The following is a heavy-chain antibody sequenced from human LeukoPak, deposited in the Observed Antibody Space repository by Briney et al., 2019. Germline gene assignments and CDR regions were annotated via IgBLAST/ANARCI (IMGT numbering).Heavy chain of an antibody. CDR2: ISYDESNK. CDR3: ARDQYDFWSGYTSVDGMDV. J-gene: IGHJ6*02. V-gene: IGHV3-30*03. Sequence: GGSLRLSCAASGFTFSSYGMHWVRQAPGKGPEWVAVISYDESNKYYADFVKGRFTISRDNSKDTLYLQMNSLRAEDTAVYCCARDQYDFWSGYTSVDGMDVWGQGTTVTVSS. D-gene: IGHD3-3*01. CDR1: GFTFSSYG.